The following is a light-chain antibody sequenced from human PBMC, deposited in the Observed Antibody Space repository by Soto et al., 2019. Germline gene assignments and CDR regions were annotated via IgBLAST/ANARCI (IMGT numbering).Light chain of an antibody. Sequence: DIQMTQSPSTLSASVGDRVTITCRASPSVNQWLAWYQQKPGRAPNLVIYDASTLQTSVTSTFSGSGSGTEFTLTISSLQPDDFGTYYCQQYQSWPYTFGQGTKLEIK. CDR1: PSVNQW. J-gene: IGKJ2*01. V-gene: IGKV1-5*01. CDR2: DAS. CDR3: QQYQSWPYT.